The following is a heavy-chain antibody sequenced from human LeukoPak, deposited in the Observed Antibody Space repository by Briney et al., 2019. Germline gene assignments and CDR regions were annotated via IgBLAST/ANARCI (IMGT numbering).Heavy chain of an antibody. CDR2: INHSGST. V-gene: IGHV4-34*01. CDR1: GGSFSGYY. J-gene: IGHJ4*02. D-gene: IGHD3-10*01. CDR3: ARGRSYYGSGDTFDY. Sequence: SETLSLTCAVYGGSFSGYYWSWIRQPPGKGLEWIWEINHSGSTNHNPSLKSRVTISVDTSKNQFSLKLSSVTAADTAVYYCARGRSYYGSGDTFDYWGQGTLVTVSS.